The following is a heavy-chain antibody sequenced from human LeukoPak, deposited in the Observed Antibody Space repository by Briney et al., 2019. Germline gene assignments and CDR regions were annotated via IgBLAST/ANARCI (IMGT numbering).Heavy chain of an antibody. J-gene: IGHJ4*02. Sequence: ASVKVSCKASGYTFTSYYMHWVRQAPGQGLEWMGIINPSGGSTSYAQKFQGRVTMTRNTSISTAYMELSSLRSEDTAVYYCARDMNEVGYWGQGTLVTVSS. CDR3: ARDMNEVGY. D-gene: IGHD1-1*01. CDR1: GYTFTSYY. V-gene: IGHV1-46*01. CDR2: INPSGGST.